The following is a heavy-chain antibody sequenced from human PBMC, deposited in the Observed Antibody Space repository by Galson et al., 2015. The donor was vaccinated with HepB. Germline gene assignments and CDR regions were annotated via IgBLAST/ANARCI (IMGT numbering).Heavy chain of an antibody. CDR3: AKGDVWGSAALNYGMEV. CDR1: GFTFNSYA. V-gene: IGHV3-23*01. D-gene: IGHD3-16*01. CDR2: IGGGGST. Sequence: SLRLSCAASGFTFNSYAMTWVRQAPGKGLEWVAAIGGGGSTSYAESVKGRFTISRDNSKNMVFLQMYSLRAEDAAVYYCAKGDVWGSAALNYGMEVWGQGTTVTASS. J-gene: IGHJ6*02.